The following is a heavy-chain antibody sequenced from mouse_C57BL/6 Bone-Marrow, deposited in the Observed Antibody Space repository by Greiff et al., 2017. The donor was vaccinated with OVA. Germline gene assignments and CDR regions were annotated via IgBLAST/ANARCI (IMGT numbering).Heavy chain of an antibody. Sequence: QVQLQQSRAELARPGASVKLSCKASGYTFTSYGISWVKQRPGQGLEWIGEIYPRSGNTYYNEKFKGKATLTADKSSSTAYMELRSLTSEDSAVYFCARRDYYGSSVWGDYWGQGTTLTVSS. CDR1: GYTFTSYG. V-gene: IGHV1-81*01. D-gene: IGHD1-1*01. J-gene: IGHJ2*01. CDR2: IYPRSGNT. CDR3: ARRDYYGSSVWGDY.